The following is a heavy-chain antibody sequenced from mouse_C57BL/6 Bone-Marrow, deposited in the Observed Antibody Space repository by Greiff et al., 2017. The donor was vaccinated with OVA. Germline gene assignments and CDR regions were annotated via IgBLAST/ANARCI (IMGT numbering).Heavy chain of an antibody. CDR3: ARRGGLRRFDY. J-gene: IGHJ2*01. V-gene: IGHV5-4*01. CDR2: ISAGGSCT. Sequence: EVHLVESGGGLVKPGGSLKLSCAASGFTFSSYAMSWVRQTPEKRLEWVATISAGGSCTYYPDNVKGRFTISRDNAKNNLYLQMSHLKSEDTAMYYCARRGGLRRFDYWGQGTTLTVSS. CDR1: GFTFSSYA. D-gene: IGHD2-2*01.